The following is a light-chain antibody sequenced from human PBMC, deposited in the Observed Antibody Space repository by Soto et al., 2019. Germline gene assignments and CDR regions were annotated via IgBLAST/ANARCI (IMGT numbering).Light chain of an antibody. CDR2: GAS. V-gene: IGKV3-15*01. J-gene: IGKJ4*01. Sequence: IVMTQSPGTLSVSPGERATLSCRASQSVNANLAWYQQKPGQAPRLLISGASTRVTGIPVRFSGSGSGAEYTLTISSLQSEDIAVYYCQQYNSWPLTFGGGTKVEI. CDR1: QSVNAN. CDR3: QQYNSWPLT.